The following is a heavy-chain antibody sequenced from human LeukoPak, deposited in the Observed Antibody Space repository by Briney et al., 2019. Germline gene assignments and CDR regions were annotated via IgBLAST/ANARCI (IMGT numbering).Heavy chain of an antibody. CDR2: ISGSGHTI. V-gene: IGHV3-48*03. Sequence: GGSLRLSCAASGFIFNNFEVNWVRQAPGKGLEGVSKISGSGHTIYYADSVKGRFTISRDNAKNSLYLQMNRLRADDTAVYYCARDKNRGAFDYWGQGTLVTVSS. J-gene: IGHJ4*02. CDR3: ARDKNRGAFDY. CDR1: GFIFNNFE. D-gene: IGHD2/OR15-2a*01.